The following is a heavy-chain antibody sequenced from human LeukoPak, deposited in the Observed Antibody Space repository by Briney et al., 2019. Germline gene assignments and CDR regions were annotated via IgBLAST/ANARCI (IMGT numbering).Heavy chain of an antibody. CDR2: ISYDGSNK. V-gene: IGHV3-30-3*01. CDR3: ARVREDGVTMIVVVPEFFDY. D-gene: IGHD3-22*01. Sequence: GGSLRLSCAASGFTFSSYAMHWVRQAPGKALEWVAVISYDGSNKYYADSVKGRFTISRDNSKNTLYLQMNSLRAEDTAVYYCARVREDGVTMIVVVPEFFDYWGQGTLVTVSS. CDR1: GFTFSSYA. J-gene: IGHJ4*02.